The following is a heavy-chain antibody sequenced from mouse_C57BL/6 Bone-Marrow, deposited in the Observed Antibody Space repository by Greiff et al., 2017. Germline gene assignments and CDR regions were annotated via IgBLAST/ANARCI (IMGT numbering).Heavy chain of an antibody. CDR2: IYPGSGNT. V-gene: IGHV1-76*01. CDR3: ARPDYYGYFDY. D-gene: IGHD1-1*01. CDR1: GYTFTDYY. J-gene: IGHJ2*01. Sequence: VQLQQSGAELVRPGASVKLSCKASGYTFTDYYITWVKQRPGQGLEWIARIYPGSGNTYYNEKFKGKATLTAEKSSSTAYMQLSSLTSEDSAVYFCARPDYYGYFDYWGQGTTLTVSS.